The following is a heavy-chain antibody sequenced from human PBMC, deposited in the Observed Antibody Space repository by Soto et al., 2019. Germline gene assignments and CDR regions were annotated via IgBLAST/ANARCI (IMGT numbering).Heavy chain of an antibody. V-gene: IGHV3-48*02. CDR3: ARDARNADYDY. J-gene: IGHJ4*02. CDR2: IHGTRSSI. D-gene: IGHD3-16*01. Sequence: EVQLVESGGGLVQPGGSLKLSCAVSGFTFSSHAMNWVRQAPGKGLEWVAYIHGTRSSIYYADSVNGRFTISRDNAKNSLYLQMDSMRDEDTALYYCARDARNADYDYWGQGTLVTVSS. CDR1: GFTFSSHA.